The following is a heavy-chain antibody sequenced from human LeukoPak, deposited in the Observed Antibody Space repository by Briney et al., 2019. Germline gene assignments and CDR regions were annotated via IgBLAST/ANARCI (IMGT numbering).Heavy chain of an antibody. J-gene: IGHJ4*02. Sequence: SGGSLRLSCAASGFTFSSYWMHWVRQAPGKGLVWVSRINSDGTTSYADSAKGRFTISRDNVKNTLYLQMNSLRAEDTAVYYCARDPIIIVPAALDYWGQGTLVTVSS. CDR1: GFTFSSYW. CDR3: ARDPIIIVPAALDY. V-gene: IGHV3-74*01. D-gene: IGHD2-2*01. CDR2: INSDGTT.